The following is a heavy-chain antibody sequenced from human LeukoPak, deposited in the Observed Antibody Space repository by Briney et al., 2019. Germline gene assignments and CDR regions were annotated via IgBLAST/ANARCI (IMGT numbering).Heavy chain of an antibody. CDR1: GASISSTNNF. J-gene: IGHJ4*02. D-gene: IGHD6-13*01. Sequence: SETLSLTCTVSGASISSTNNFWGWIRQTPGKGLEWIATIYYSVSTYYNPSLKSRLSISVDTSKNQFSLKLSSVTAADTALYYCARDDGSAAGTNYWGQGTLVTVSS. CDR2: IYYSVST. CDR3: ARDDGSAAGTNY. V-gene: IGHV4-39*07.